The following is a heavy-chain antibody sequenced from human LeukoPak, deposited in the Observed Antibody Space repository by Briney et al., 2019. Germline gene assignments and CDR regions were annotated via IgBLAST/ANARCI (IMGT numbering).Heavy chain of an antibody. CDR3: ARIYCSSTSCYSRD. CDR2: IYHSGST. CDR1: GYSISSGYY. J-gene: IGHJ4*02. Sequence: SETLSLTCAVSGYSISSGYYWGSIRQPPGKGLEWIGSIYHSGSTYYNPSLKSRATISVDTSKNQFSLKLSSVTAADTAVYYCARIYCSSTSCYSRDWGQGTLVTVSS. D-gene: IGHD2-2*02. V-gene: IGHV4-38-2*01.